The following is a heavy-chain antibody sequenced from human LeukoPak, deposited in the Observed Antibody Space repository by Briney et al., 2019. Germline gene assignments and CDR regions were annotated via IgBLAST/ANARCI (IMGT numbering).Heavy chain of an antibody. V-gene: IGHV4-39*07. J-gene: IGHJ6*02. D-gene: IGHD3-10*01. CDR2: IYYSGST. Sequence: SETLSLTCTVSGGSISSSSYYWGWIRQPPGKGLEWIGSIYYSGSTYYNPSLKSRVTISVDTSKNQFSLKLSSVTAADTAVYYCARDWGSGSYTYYGMDVWGQGTTVTVSS. CDR3: ARDWGSGSYTYYGMDV. CDR1: GGSISSSSYY.